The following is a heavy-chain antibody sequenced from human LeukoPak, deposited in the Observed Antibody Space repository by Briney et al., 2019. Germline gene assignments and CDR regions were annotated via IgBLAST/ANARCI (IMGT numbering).Heavy chain of an antibody. V-gene: IGHV3-20*04. CDR1: GFTFDDYG. J-gene: IGHJ3*02. D-gene: IGHD3-22*01. CDR2: INWNGGST. Sequence: GGSLRLSCAASGFTFDDYGMSWVRQAPGKGLEWVSGINWNGGSTGYADSVKGRFTISRDNAKNSLYLQMNSLRAEDTAVYYCATSYDSSGYDAFDIWGQGTMVIVSS. CDR3: ATSYDSSGYDAFDI.